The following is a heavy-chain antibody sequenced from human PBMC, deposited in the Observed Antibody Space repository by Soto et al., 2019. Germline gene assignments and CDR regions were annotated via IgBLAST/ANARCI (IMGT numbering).Heavy chain of an antibody. CDR1: GGTFSSYA. V-gene: IGHV1-69*13. CDR2: IIPIFGTA. J-gene: IGHJ6*02. CDR3: ARPGSWAGPYYYYYYGMDV. D-gene: IGHD6-19*01. Sequence: SVKVSCKASGGTFSSYAISWVRQAPGQGLEWMGGIIPIFGTANYAQKFQGRVTITADESTSTAYMELSSLRSEDTAVYYCARPGSWAGPYYYYYYGMDVWGQGTTVTVSS.